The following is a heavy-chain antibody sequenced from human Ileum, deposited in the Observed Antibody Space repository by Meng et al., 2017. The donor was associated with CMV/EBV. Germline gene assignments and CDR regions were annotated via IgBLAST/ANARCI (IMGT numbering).Heavy chain of an antibody. J-gene: IGHJ5*02. CDR1: GGSFSGYY. CDR3: ARVGVTMVRDP. V-gene: IGHV4-34*01. D-gene: IGHD3-10*01. Sequence: SETLSLTCAVYGGSFSGYYWSWIRQPPGKGLEWIGEINHSGSTNYNPSLKSRVTISVDTSKNQFSLKLSSVTAADTAVYYCARVGVTMVRDPWGQGTLVTVSS. CDR2: INHSGST.